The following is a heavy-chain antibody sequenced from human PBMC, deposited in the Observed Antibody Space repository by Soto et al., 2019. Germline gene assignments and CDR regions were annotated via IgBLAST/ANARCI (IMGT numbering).Heavy chain of an antibody. V-gene: IGHV3-7*01. CDR2: IKQDGSEK. CDR1: GFTFSSYW. J-gene: IGHJ2*01. CDR3: ARDGITGTYWYFDL. D-gene: IGHD1-20*01. Sequence: GGSLRLSCAASGFTFSSYWMSWVRQAPGKGLEWVANIKQDGSEKYYVDSVKGRFTISRDNDKNSLYLQMNSLRAEDTAVYCCARDGITGTYWYFDLWGRGTLVTVSS.